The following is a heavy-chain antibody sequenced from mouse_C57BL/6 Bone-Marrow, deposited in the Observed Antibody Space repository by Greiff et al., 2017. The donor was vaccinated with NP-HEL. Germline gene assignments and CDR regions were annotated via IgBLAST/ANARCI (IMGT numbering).Heavy chain of an antibody. CDR1: GFTFSSYA. V-gene: IGHV5-4*01. Sequence: EVMLVESGGGLVKPGGSLKLSCAASGFTFSSYAMSWVRQTPEKRLEWVATISDGGSYTYYPDNVKGRFTISRDNAKNNLYLQMSHLKSEDTAMYYCARDPVYYGSSYRYFDVWGTGTTVTVSS. CDR3: ARDPVYYGSSYRYFDV. D-gene: IGHD1-1*01. CDR2: ISDGGSYT. J-gene: IGHJ1*03.